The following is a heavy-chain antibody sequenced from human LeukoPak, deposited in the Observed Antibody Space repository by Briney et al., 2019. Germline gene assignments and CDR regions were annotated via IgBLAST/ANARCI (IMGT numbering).Heavy chain of an antibody. Sequence: ASVKVSCKASGGTFSSYAISWVRQAPGQGLEWMGGIIPIFGTANYAQKFQGRVTITADESTSTAYMELRSLRSDDTAVYYCARQPGYYGSGSYPYWGQGTLVTVSS. CDR3: ARQPGYYGSGSYPY. CDR2: IIPIFGTA. D-gene: IGHD3-10*01. J-gene: IGHJ4*02. CDR1: GGTFSSYA. V-gene: IGHV1-69*01.